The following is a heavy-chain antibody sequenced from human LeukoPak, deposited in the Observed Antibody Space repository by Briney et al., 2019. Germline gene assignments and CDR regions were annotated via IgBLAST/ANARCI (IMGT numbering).Heavy chain of an antibody. CDR2: IKTNSDGGTT. D-gene: IGHD3-10*01. CDR3: TAYGFDY. CDR1: GFTFSNAW. J-gene: IGHJ4*02. Sequence: KSGRSLRLSCAASGFTFSNAWMNWVRQAPGKGLEWHGHIKTNSDGGTTDYSAPVKGRFTISRDDSKNAVYLQMNSRKTEETAVYYCTAYGFDYWGQGTLVTVSS. V-gene: IGHV3-15*01.